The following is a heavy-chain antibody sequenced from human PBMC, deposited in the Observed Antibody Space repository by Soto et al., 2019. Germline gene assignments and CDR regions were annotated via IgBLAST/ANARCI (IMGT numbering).Heavy chain of an antibody. CDR3: AKEYGSSWYFLDY. CDR2: ISGSSSGGST. Sequence: EVQLLESGGGLVQPGGSLKISCAASGFTFSSFAMSWVRQAPGKGLEWVSTISGSSSGGSTYYADSVKGRFTISRDESKNTLYLHMNSLRVEDTAVYYCAKEYGSSWYFLDYWGQGTLVTVSS. CDR1: GFTFSSFA. J-gene: IGHJ4*02. V-gene: IGHV3-23*01. D-gene: IGHD6-13*01.